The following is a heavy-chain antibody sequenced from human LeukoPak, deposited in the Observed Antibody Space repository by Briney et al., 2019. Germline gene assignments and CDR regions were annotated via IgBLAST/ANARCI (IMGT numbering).Heavy chain of an antibody. CDR3: VGGSLGY. J-gene: IGHJ4*02. CDR2: ITVASGNT. CDR1: GYTFITSS. Sequence: GASVKVSCKTLGYTFITSSIYWVRQAPGQRLEWLGWITVASGNTRYSENPQGRVTLTRDTSANTAYMELHNLKFEDTAVYYCVGGSLGYWGQGTLVTVSP. V-gene: IGHV1-3*01.